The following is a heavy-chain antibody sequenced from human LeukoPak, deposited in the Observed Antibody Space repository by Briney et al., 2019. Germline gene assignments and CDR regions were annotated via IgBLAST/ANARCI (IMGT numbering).Heavy chain of an antibody. D-gene: IGHD4-17*01. Sequence: GGSLRLSCAASGFTFSIYWMHWTRQAPGEGRSWVSRISNDVMDTSYADSVKGRFTISRYNAKNTLYLQMNSLRAEDTAVYYCTVITDYYFVYWGQGNLVTVSS. CDR1: GFTFSIYW. V-gene: IGHV3-74*01. J-gene: IGHJ4*02. CDR3: TVITDYYFVY. CDR2: ISNDVMDT.